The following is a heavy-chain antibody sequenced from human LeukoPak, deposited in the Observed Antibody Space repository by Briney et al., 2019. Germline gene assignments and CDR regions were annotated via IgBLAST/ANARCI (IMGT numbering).Heavy chain of an antibody. Sequence: GGSLRLSCAASGFTFGDYAMNWVRQAPGKGLELLSGINWNGGSTYYGDSVKGRFTISRDNAKNSLYLQMNSLRAEDTALYYCAKVKGSGYRNSIDYWGQGTLVTVSS. V-gene: IGHV3-20*04. D-gene: IGHD3-3*01. J-gene: IGHJ4*02. CDR1: GFTFGDYA. CDR3: AKVKGSGYRNSIDY. CDR2: INWNGGST.